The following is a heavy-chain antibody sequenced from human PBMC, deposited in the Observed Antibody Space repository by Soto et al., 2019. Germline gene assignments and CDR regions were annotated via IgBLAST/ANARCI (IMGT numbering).Heavy chain of an antibody. CDR1: GFTFGGYA. CDR3: AKALCPSFNFFYHMDV. J-gene: IGHJ6*03. Sequence: EVQLLESGGGLVQPGGSLRLSCVVSGFTFGGYAMSWVRQAPEKGPEWVAILGGNGFTTYYADSVKGRFTISGDKSKSTLFPQMNSLRADDTGVYYCAKALCPSFNFFYHMDVWGRGTSVTVSS. D-gene: IGHD2-2*01. CDR2: LGGNGFTT. V-gene: IGHV3-23*01.